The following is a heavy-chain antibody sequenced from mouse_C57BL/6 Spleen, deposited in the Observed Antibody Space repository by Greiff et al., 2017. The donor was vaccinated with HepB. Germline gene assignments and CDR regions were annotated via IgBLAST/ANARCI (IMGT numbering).Heavy chain of an antibody. D-gene: IGHD1-1*01. J-gene: IGHJ1*03. CDR3: ARNAGSYYWYFDG. Sequence: VKLVESGPGLVQPSQSLSITCTVSGFSLTSYGVHWVRQSPGKGLEWLGVIWSGGSTDYNAAFISRLSISKDNSKSQVFFKMNSLQADDTAIYYCARNAGSYYWYFDGWGTGTTVTVSS. CDR1: GFSLTSYG. CDR2: IWSGGST. V-gene: IGHV2-2*01.